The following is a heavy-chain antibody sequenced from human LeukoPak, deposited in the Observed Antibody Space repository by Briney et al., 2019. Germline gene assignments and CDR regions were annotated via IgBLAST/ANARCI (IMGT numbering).Heavy chain of an antibody. CDR1: GNSVSSNSAA. V-gene: IGHV6-1*01. J-gene: IGHJ6*03. CDR3: ARDRAPTYYYDSSGYYLYYMDV. D-gene: IGHD3-22*01. CDR2: TYYRSKWYN. Sequence: SQTLSLTCAISGNSVSSNSAAWNWIRQSPSRGLEWLGRTYYRSKWYNDYAVSVKSRITINPDTSKNQFSLQLNSVTPEDTAVYYCARDRAPTYYYDSSGYYLYYMDVWGKGTTVTISS.